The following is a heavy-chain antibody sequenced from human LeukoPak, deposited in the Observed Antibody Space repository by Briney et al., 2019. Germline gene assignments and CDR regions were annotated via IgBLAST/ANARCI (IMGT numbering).Heavy chain of an antibody. J-gene: IGHJ3*02. Sequence: SVKVSCKASGGTFTSYAISWVRQAPGQGIEWMGRIITIFGTANYAQKFQGRVTITTDESTSTAYMELSSLRSEDTAVYYCARDRYRYSYPYDVFDIWGQGTMVTVSS. CDR1: GGTFTSYA. D-gene: IGHD5-18*01. CDR3: ARDRYRYSYPYDVFDI. CDR2: IITIFGTA. V-gene: IGHV1-69*05.